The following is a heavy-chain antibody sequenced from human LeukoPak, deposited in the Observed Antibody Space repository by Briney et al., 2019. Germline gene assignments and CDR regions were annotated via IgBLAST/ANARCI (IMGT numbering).Heavy chain of an antibody. CDR2: VSYLGNDK. J-gene: IGHJ4*02. Sequence: PGGSLRLSCAASGFTFRDYAMHWVRQAPGKGLEWVAVVSYLGNDKYYADSVKGRFTISRDNSKNTLYLQMNSLRPEDTAVYYCAKDYGSWANYFDYWGQGTLVTVSS. D-gene: IGHD2-15*01. CDR1: GFTFRDYA. CDR3: AKDYGSWANYFDY. V-gene: IGHV3-30-3*01.